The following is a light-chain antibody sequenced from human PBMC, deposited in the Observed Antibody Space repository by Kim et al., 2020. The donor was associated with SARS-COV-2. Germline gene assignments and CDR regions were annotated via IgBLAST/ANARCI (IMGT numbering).Light chain of an antibody. J-gene: IGLJ2*01. CDR2: QDS. V-gene: IGLV3-1*01. CDR1: KLGDKY. CDR3: QAWDSSKVV. Sequence: SYELTQPPSVSVSPGQTASITCSGDKLGDKYACWYQQKPGQSHVLVIYQDSKRPSGIPERFSGSNSGNTATLTISGTQAMDEADYYCQAWDSSKVVFGGGTQLTVL.